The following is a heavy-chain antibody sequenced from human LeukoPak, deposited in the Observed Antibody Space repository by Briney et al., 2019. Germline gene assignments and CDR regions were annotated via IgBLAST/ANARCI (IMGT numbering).Heavy chain of an antibody. Sequence: GGSLRLSCAASGFTFSSYAMSWVRQAPGKGLEWVSAISGSGGSTYYADSVKGRFTISRDNSKNTLYLQMNSLRAEDTAVYYCARDDSSSWFNFDYWGQGTLVTVSS. J-gene: IGHJ4*02. D-gene: IGHD6-13*01. V-gene: IGHV3-23*01. CDR3: ARDDSSSWFNFDY. CDR2: ISGSGGST. CDR1: GFTFSSYA.